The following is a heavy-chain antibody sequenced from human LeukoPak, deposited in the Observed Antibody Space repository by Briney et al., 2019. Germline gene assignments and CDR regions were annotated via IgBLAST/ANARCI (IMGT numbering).Heavy chain of an antibody. CDR3: ARETDIAAAANYFDY. J-gene: IGHJ4*02. CDR2: INPDGGGT. Sequence: ASVKVSCKASGYPFINYYIHWVRQAPGQGHEWMGIINPDGGGTTYARKFQGRVTMTRDTSTRAVYMELSSLRSEDTAVYYCARETDIAAAANYFDYWGQGTLVTVSS. D-gene: IGHD6-13*01. CDR1: GYPFINYY. V-gene: IGHV1-46*01.